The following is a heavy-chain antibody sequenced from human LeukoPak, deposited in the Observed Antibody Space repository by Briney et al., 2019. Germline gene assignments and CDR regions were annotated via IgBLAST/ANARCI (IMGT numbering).Heavy chain of an antibody. CDR2: ISGDGGST. CDR3: AKDSGDCRGDCYSFDY. CDR1: GFTFDDYA. Sequence: PGGSLRLSCAASGFTFDDYAMHWVRQAPGKGLEWVYLISGDGGSTYYADSVKGRFTISRDNSKNSLYLQMNSLRTEDTALYYCAKDSGDCRGDCYSFDYWGQGTLVTVSS. D-gene: IGHD2-21*02. J-gene: IGHJ4*02. V-gene: IGHV3-43*02.